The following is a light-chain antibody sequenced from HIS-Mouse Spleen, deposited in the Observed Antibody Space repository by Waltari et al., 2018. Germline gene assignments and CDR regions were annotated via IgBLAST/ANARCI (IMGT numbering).Light chain of an antibody. V-gene: IGLV3-10*01. CDR2: EDS. CDR1: ALPKKY. Sequence: SYELTQPPPVSVSPGQTARTTCPGDALPKKYAYWYQQKSGQAPVLVIYEDSKLPSGIPERFSGSSSGTMATLTISGAQVEDEADYYCYSTDSSGNHRVFGGGTKLTVL. CDR3: YSTDSSGNHRV. J-gene: IGLJ2*01.